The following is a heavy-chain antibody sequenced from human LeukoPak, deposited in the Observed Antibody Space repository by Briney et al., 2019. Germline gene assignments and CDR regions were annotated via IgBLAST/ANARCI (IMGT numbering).Heavy chain of an antibody. J-gene: IGHJ4*02. Sequence: GGSLRLSCAASGFTFSSYAMSWVRQAPGKGLEWVSAISGSGGSTYYADSVKGRFAISRDNSKNTLYLQMNSLRAEDTAVYYCARRTSGYSYGPSDYWGQGTLVTVSS. V-gene: IGHV3-23*01. CDR1: GFTFSSYA. CDR2: ISGSGGST. D-gene: IGHD5-18*01. CDR3: ARRTSGYSYGPSDY.